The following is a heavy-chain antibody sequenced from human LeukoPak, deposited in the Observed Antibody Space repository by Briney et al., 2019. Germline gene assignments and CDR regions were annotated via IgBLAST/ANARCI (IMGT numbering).Heavy chain of an antibody. CDR3: AKGSVVVPAANDY. CDR2: IYSGGST. V-gene: IGHV3-66*02. D-gene: IGHD2-2*01. J-gene: IGHJ4*02. CDR1: GFTVSSNY. Sequence: GGSLRLSCAASGFTVSSNYMTWVRQAPGKGLEWVSVIYSGGSTYYADSGKGRFTISRDNSKNTLYLQMNSLRAGDTAVYYCAKGSVVVPAANDYWGQGTLVTVSS.